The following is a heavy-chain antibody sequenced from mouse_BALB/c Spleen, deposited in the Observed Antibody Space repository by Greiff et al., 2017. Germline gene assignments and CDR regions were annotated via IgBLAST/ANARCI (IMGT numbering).Heavy chain of an antibody. CDR2: IWSGGST. CDR3: ARGSPWFAY. V-gene: IGHV2-2*02. J-gene: IGHJ3*01. CDR1: GFSLTSYG. Sequence: QVHVKQSGPGLVQPSQSLSITCTVSGFSLTSYGVHWVRQSPGKGLEWLGVIWSGGSTDYNAAFISRLSISKDNSKSQVFFKMNSLQANDTAIYYCARGSPWFAYWGQGTLVTVSA.